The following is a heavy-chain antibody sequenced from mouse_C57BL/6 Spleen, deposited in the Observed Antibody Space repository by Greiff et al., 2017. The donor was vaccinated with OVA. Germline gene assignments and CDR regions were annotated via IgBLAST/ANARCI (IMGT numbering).Heavy chain of an antibody. J-gene: IGHJ2*01. D-gene: IGHD2-1*01. V-gene: IGHV1-5*01. Sequence: VQLQQSGTVLARPGASVKMSCKTSGYTFTSYWMHWVKQRPGQGLEWIGDIYPGNSDTSYNQTFTGKAKLTAVTSASTAYMALSSLTNEDSAVYYCTRNYGNYVYYCDYWGQGTTLTVSS. CDR2: IYPGNSDT. CDR1: GYTFTSYW. CDR3: TRNYGNYVYYCDY.